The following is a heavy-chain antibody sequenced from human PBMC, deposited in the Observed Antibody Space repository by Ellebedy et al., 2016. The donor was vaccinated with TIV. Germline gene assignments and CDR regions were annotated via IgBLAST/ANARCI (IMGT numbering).Heavy chain of an antibody. CDR2: IRGSGGST. Sequence: GESLKISCAASGFTFSSYAMSWVRQAPGKGLEWVSTIRGSGGSTYYADSVKGRFTISRDNSKNTLYLQMNSLRAEDTAVYYCARDRISASGIFDYWGQGTLVTVSS. CDR3: ARDRISASGIFDY. V-gene: IGHV3-23*01. J-gene: IGHJ4*02. CDR1: GFTFSSYA. D-gene: IGHD6-13*01.